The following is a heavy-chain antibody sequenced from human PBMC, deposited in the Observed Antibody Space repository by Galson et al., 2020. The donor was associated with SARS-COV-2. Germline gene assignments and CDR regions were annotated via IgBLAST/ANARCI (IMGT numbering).Heavy chain of an antibody. CDR1: ENTFTDYS. Sequence: ASVKVSCKAAENTFTDYSLHWVRQAPGQGLEWMGWINPNSGGATYAQKFQDRVTMTRDTSVSTVYMELRWLRSDDTAVYYCARGAGQYSYGYWLEDWGQGTLVTVSS. CDR2: INPNSGGA. J-gene: IGHJ4*02. V-gene: IGHV1-2*02. D-gene: IGHD5-18*01. CDR3: ARGAGQYSYGYWLED.